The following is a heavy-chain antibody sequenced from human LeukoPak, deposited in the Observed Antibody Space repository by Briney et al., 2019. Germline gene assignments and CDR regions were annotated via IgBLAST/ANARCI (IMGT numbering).Heavy chain of an antibody. CDR1: GFTFSTYW. Sequence: PGGSLRLSCAASGFTFSTYWMHWVRQAPGKGLLWVSRINSDGSSTSYADSVKGRFTISRDNAKNTLHLQMNSLRVEDTAVYYCARGFITFGGVIVDYWGQGTLVTVSS. CDR3: ARGFITFGGVIVDY. D-gene: IGHD3-16*02. V-gene: IGHV3-74*01. CDR2: INSDGSST. J-gene: IGHJ4*02.